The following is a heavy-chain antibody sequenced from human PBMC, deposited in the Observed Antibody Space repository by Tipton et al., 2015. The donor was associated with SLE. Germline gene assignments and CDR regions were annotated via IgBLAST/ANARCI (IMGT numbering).Heavy chain of an antibody. CDR3: ARGYSYGRDAFDI. Sequence: TLSLTCTVSGGSISSGDYYWSWIRQPPGKGLEWIGSIYYSGSTYYNPSLKSRVTISVDTSKNQFSLKLSSVTAADTAVYYCARGYSYGRDAFDIWGQGTMVTVSS. D-gene: IGHD5-18*01. CDR2: IYYSGST. V-gene: IGHV4-39*07. J-gene: IGHJ3*02. CDR1: GGSISSGDYY.